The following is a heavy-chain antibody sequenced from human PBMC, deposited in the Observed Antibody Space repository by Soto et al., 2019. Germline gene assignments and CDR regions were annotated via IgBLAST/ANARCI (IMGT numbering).Heavy chain of an antibody. Sequence: QVQLQQWGAGLLKPSETLSLTCAVYGGSFSGYYWSWIRQPPGKGLEWIGEINHSGSTNYNPSLKSRVTISVDTSKNQFALKLSSVTAADTAVYYCARDKGSSDGGDHYFDYWGQGTLVTVSS. V-gene: IGHV4-34*01. D-gene: IGHD6-6*01. J-gene: IGHJ4*02. CDR3: ARDKGSSDGGDHYFDY. CDR2: INHSGST. CDR1: GGSFSGYY.